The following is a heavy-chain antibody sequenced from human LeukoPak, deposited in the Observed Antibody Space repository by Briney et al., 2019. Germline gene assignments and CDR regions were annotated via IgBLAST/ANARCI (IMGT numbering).Heavy chain of an antibody. Sequence: GGSMRLSCAASGFTFSSYSMNWVRQAPGKGLEWVSYISSSSSTIYYADSVKGRFTISRDNAKNSLYLQMNSLRAEDTAVYYCARDMSGYYRRSDYWGQGTLVTVSS. CDR2: ISSSSSTI. V-gene: IGHV3-48*01. D-gene: IGHD3-22*01. CDR1: GFTFSSYS. CDR3: ARDMSGYYRRSDY. J-gene: IGHJ4*02.